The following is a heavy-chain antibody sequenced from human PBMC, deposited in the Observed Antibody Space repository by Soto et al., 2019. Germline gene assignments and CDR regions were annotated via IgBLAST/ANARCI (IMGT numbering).Heavy chain of an antibody. CDR3: ARVSGTITIFGVLIPTHWYFDL. D-gene: IGHD3-3*01. V-gene: IGHV3-23*01. CDR2: ISGSGGST. J-gene: IGHJ2*01. Sequence: GGSLRLSCAASGFTFSSYAMSWVRQAPGKGLEWVSAISGSGGSTYYADSVKGRFTISRDNSKNRLYLQMNSLGTEDTAIYYCARVSGTITIFGVLIPTHWYFDLWGRGTLVTVSS. CDR1: GFTFSSYA.